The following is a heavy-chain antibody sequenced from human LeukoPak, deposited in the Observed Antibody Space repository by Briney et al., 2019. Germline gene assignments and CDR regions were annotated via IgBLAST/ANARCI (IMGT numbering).Heavy chain of an antibody. CDR3: ATIGFYYYMDV. CDR2: ISSSSSYI. Sequence: GRSLGLSCAASGFTFSSYSMNWVRQAPGKGLEWVSSISSSSSYIYYADSVKGRFTISRDNAKNSLYLQMNSLRAEDTAVYYCATIGFYYYMDVWGKGTTVTVSS. V-gene: IGHV3-21*01. J-gene: IGHJ6*03. CDR1: GFTFSSYS.